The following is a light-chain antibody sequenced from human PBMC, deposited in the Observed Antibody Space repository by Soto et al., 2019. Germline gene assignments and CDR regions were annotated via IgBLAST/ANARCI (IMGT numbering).Light chain of an antibody. CDR3: QQRNNWPPEST. Sequence: EIVLTQSPATLSLSPGERATLSCRASQSISSTFLAWYQQKPGQAPRLLIYDASNRATGIPARFSGSGSGTDFTLTISSLEPEDFAVYYCQQRNNWPPESTFGQGTRLEIK. V-gene: IGKV3-11*01. J-gene: IGKJ5*01. CDR1: QSISSTF. CDR2: DAS.